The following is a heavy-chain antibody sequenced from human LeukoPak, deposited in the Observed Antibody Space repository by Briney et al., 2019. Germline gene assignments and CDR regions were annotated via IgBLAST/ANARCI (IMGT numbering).Heavy chain of an antibody. Sequence: GSLRLSSPGSGLRVNSSYMSWVRQAPGKGLEWVSVIYTDGSTDYANSVEGRFTVSRDNSKNTLYFQMNSLRAEDTAVYYCARTSYSSWTFFEYWGQGTLVTVSS. CDR2: IYTDGST. V-gene: IGHV3-53*01. J-gene: IGHJ4*02. D-gene: IGHD6-6*01. CDR3: ARTSYSSWTFFEY. CDR1: GLRVNSSY.